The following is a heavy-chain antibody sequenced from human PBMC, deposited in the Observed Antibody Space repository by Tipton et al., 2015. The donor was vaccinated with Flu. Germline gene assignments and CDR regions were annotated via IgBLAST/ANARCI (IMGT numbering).Heavy chain of an antibody. Sequence: QMQLVQSGAEVKKPGASVKVSCKASGYTFTSYDINWVRQATGQGLEWMGWMNPNSGNTGYAQKFQGRVTMTRNTSISTAYMELSSLRSEDTAVYYWALIVATSIAVAGTGYWGQGTLVTVSS. J-gene: IGHJ4*02. V-gene: IGHV1-8*01. CDR2: MNPNSGNT. D-gene: IGHD6-19*01. CDR3: ALIVATSIAVAGTGY. CDR1: GYTFTSYD.